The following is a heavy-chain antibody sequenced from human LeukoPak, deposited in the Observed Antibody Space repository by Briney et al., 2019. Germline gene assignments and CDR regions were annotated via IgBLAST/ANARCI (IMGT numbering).Heavy chain of an antibody. V-gene: IGHV4-34*01. CDR1: GGSFSGYY. Sequence: KPSETLSLTCTVYGGSFSGYYWSWIRQPPGKGLEWIGEINHSGSTNYNASLKSRVTISVDTSKNQFSLKLSSVTAADTAVYYCTRRRNYLSHFDYWGQGTLVTVSS. J-gene: IGHJ4*02. D-gene: IGHD1-7*01. CDR3: TRRRNYLSHFDY. CDR2: INHSGST.